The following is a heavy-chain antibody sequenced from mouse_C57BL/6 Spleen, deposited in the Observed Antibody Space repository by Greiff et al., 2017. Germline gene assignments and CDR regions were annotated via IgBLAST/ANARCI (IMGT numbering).Heavy chain of an antibody. CDR3: ARDRGTVVDWYFDV. CDR1: GFTFSDYY. Sequence: EVMLVESEGGLVQPGSSMKLSCTASGFTFSDYYMAWVRQVPEKGLEWVANINYDGSSTYYLDSLKSRFIISRDNAKNILYLQMSSLKSEDTATYYCARDRGTVVDWYFDVWGTGTTVTVSS. J-gene: IGHJ1*03. V-gene: IGHV5-16*01. CDR2: INYDGSST. D-gene: IGHD1-1*01.